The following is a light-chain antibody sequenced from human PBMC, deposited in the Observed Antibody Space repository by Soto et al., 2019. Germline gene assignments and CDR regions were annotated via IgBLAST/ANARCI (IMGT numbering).Light chain of an antibody. V-gene: IGLV2-14*03. Sequence: QSALSQPASMSGSPGQSITISCTGTSSDVGGYNYVSWYRQHPGKALKLIIYDVIHRPSEVSNRFSGSKSGNTASLTISGLQAEDEADYYCSSHSSSSTLVVFGGGTKLTVL. CDR3: SSHSSSSTLVV. CDR2: DVI. J-gene: IGLJ2*01. CDR1: SSDVGGYNY.